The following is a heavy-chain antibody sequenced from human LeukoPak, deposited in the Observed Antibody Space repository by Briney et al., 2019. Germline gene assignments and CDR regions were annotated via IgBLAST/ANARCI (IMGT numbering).Heavy chain of an antibody. Sequence: SVKVSCKASGGTFSSYAISWVRQAPGQGLEWMGGIIPIFGAANYAQKFQGRVTITTDESTSPAYMELSSLRSEDTAVYYCARESRHRDIVVVQAAWGTWGQGTLVTVSS. CDR1: GGTFSSYA. V-gene: IGHV1-69*05. D-gene: IGHD2-2*01. CDR2: IIPIFGAA. J-gene: IGHJ5*02. CDR3: ARESRHRDIVVVQAAWGT.